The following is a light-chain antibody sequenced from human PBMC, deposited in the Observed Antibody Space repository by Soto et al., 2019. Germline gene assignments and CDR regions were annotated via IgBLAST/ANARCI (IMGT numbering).Light chain of an antibody. V-gene: IGLV2-23*01. CDR3: CSYAGSRTYV. Sequence: QSALTQPASVSGSPGQSITISCTGTSSDVGSYNLVSWYQHHPGKAPKVMIYEGSKRPSGVSDRLSGSKSGNTASLTISGLQAEDEADYYCCSYAGSRTYVFGTGNKLTVL. J-gene: IGLJ1*01. CDR2: EGS. CDR1: SSDVGSYNL.